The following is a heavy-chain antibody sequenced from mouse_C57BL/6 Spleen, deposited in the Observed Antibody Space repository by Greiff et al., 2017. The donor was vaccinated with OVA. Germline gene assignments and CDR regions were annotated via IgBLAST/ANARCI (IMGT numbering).Heavy chain of an antibody. CDR2: ISSGGSYT. J-gene: IGHJ3*01. Sequence: EVMLVESGGDLVKPGGSLKLSCAASGFTFSSYGMSWVRQTPDKRLEWVATISSGGSYTYYPDSVKGRFTISRDNAKNTLDLQMSSLKSEDTAMYYCARHEGNYRVWFAYWGQGTLVTVSA. V-gene: IGHV5-6*01. CDR1: GFTFSSYG. CDR3: ARHEGNYRVWFAY. D-gene: IGHD2-1*01.